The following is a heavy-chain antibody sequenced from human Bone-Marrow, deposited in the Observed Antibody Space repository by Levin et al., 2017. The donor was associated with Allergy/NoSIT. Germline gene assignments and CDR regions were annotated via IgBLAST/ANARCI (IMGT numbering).Heavy chain of an antibody. CDR2: SSPSSGGT. J-gene: IGHJ5*01. CDR1: GTTFTDSS. CDR3: ATDYHGYVALDS. V-gene: IGHV1-2*06. D-gene: IGHD3-10*02. Sequence: PGGSLRLSCKASGTTFTDSSVHWVRQAPGQGLEWLGRSSPSSGGTKSSQKFQDRVTMTRDTSISTAYMGLHRLKSDDTAVYYCATDYHGYVALDSWGHGTLVTVSS.